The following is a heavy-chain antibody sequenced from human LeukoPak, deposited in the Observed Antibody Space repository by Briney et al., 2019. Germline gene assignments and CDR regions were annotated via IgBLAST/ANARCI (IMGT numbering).Heavy chain of an antibody. D-gene: IGHD1-26*01. Sequence: GASVKVSCKASGYTFTSYYMHWVRQAPGQGLEWMGIINPSGGSTSYAQKFQGRVTMTRDMSTSTVYMELSSLRSEDTAVYYCAREPALYSGSYQGLDYWGQGTLVTVSS. CDR1: GYTFTSYY. CDR3: AREPALYSGSYQGLDY. J-gene: IGHJ4*02. CDR2: INPSGGST. V-gene: IGHV1-46*01.